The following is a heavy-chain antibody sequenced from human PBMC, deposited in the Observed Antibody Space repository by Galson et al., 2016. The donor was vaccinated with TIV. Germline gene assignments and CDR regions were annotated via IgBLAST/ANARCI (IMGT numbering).Heavy chain of an antibody. V-gene: IGHV1-69*13. Sequence: SVKVSCKASGKFINNYAINWVRQAPGQGLEWMGGFIPLFGTPNYAQKFQGRVTITADESTSTVHMELSSLRSEDTAVYYCAKDRNTAMDTYHQYYGMDVWGQGTTVTVSS. CDR1: GKFINNYA. CDR2: FIPLFGTP. CDR3: AKDRNTAMDTYHQYYGMDV. D-gene: IGHD5-18*01. J-gene: IGHJ6*02.